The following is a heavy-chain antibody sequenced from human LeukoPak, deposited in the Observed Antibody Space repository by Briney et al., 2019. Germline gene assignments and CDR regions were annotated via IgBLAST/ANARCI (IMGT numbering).Heavy chain of an antibody. Sequence: ASVKVSCKASGYTFTSYGIRWVRQAPGQGLEWMGWISAYNGNTNYAQKLQGRVTMTTDTSTSTAYMELRSLRSDDTAVYYCAREGYYDSSGMYYLDYWGQGTLVTVSS. D-gene: IGHD3-22*01. J-gene: IGHJ4*02. CDR3: AREGYYDSSGMYYLDY. CDR2: ISAYNGNT. V-gene: IGHV1-18*01. CDR1: GYTFTSYG.